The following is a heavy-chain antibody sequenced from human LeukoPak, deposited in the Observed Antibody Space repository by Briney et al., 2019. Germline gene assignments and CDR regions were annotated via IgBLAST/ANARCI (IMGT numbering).Heavy chain of an antibody. V-gene: IGHV4-31*03. Sequence: SKTLSLTCTVSGGSISSGGYYWSWIRQHPGKGLEWIGYIYYSGSTYYNPSLKSRVTISVDTSKNQFSLKLSSVTAADTAVYYCARVETQGYYFDYWGQGTLVTASS. CDR2: IYYSGST. D-gene: IGHD5-24*01. CDR3: ARVETQGYYFDY. J-gene: IGHJ4*02. CDR1: GGSISSGGYY.